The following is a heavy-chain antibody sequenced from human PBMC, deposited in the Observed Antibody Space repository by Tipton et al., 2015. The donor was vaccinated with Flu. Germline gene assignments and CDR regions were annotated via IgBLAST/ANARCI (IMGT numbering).Heavy chain of an antibody. J-gene: IGHJ4*02. CDR3: ARQSYDFWSGPGGDY. CDR1: GGSISSSDSY. Sequence: TLSLTCSVSGGSISSSDSYWGWVRQPPGKGLEWLGGLYYTGKTFYNPSLRSRIAMSVDTSKSQFSLRLSSVTAADTAVYYCARQSYDFWSGPGGDYWGQGTLVTVSS. D-gene: IGHD3-3*01. V-gene: IGHV4-39*01. CDR2: LYYTGKT.